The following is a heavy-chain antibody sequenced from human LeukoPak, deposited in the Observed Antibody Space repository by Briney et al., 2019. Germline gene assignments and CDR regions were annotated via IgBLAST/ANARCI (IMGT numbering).Heavy chain of an antibody. CDR2: INPTTGGS. J-gene: IGHJ3*02. V-gene: IGHV1-2*02. CDR1: GYPFTSYN. Sequence: SVTVSYKASGYPFTSYNIHFIRQAPGQGVEWMGWINPTTGGSNYARNFQCRVTITSDTSFSTAFMELRGLTSDDTAVYYCARKPILVINSGFAIWGQGTMVTVS. D-gene: IGHD3-22*01. CDR3: ARKPILVINSGFAI.